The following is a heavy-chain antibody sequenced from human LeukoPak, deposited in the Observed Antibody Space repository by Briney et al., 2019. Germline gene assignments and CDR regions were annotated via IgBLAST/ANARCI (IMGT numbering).Heavy chain of an antibody. CDR1: GFTFNIYG. J-gene: IGHJ3*02. CDR2: TSHDGGNN. V-gene: IGHV3-30*03. D-gene: IGHD3-10*01. Sequence: GGSLRLSCAASGFTFNIYGMHWVRQAPGKGLEWVAKTSHDGGNNHYTDSVKGRFIISRDNSKNTLYLQMNSLRAEDTAVYYCLRDDPDYGSGDDAFDIWGQGTMVTVSS. CDR3: LRDDPDYGSGDDAFDI.